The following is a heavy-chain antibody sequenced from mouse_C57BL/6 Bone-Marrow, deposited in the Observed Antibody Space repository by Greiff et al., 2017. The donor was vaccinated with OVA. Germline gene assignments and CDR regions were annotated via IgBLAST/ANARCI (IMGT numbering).Heavy chain of an antibody. CDR1: GYTFTSYG. V-gene: IGHV1-81*01. Sequence: VQLQQSGAELARPGASVKLSCKASGYTFTSYGISWVKQRTGQGLEWIGEIYPRSGITYYNEKFKGKATMTADKSSSTAYMVLRSLTSEDSAVYFCARREGSNTWFAYWGQGTLVTVSA. CDR3: ARREGSNTWFAY. J-gene: IGHJ3*01. D-gene: IGHD1-1*01. CDR2: IYPRSGIT.